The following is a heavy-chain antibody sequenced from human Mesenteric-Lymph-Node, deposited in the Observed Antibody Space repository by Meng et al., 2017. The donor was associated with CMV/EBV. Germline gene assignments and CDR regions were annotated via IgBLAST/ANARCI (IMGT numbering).Heavy chain of an antibody. CDR2: ISYDGSNK. J-gene: IGHJ4*02. Sequence: GESLKISCAASGFTFSSYGMHWVRQAPGKGLEWVAVISYDGSNKYYADSVKGRFTISRDNSKNTLYLQMNSLRAEDTAVYYCARDQGYCSSTSCYVVVGDLDYWGQGTLVTVSS. CDR3: ARDQGYCSSTSCYVVVGDLDY. V-gene: IGHV3-30*03. CDR1: GFTFSSYG. D-gene: IGHD2-2*01.